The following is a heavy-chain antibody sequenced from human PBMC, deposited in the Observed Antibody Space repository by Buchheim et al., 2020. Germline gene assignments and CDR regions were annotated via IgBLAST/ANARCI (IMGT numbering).Heavy chain of an antibody. CDR1: GFTFSSYG. CDR2: ISYDGSNK. J-gene: IGHJ4*02. CDR3: AKDEGYDDLRPYYFDY. Sequence: QVQLVESGGGVVQPGRSLRLSCAASGFTFSSYGMHWVRQAPGKGLEWVAVISYDGSNKYYADSVKGRFTISRDNSKNTLYLQMNSLRAEDTAVYYCAKDEGYDDLRPYYFDYWGQGTL. D-gene: IGHD2-2*01. V-gene: IGHV3-30*18.